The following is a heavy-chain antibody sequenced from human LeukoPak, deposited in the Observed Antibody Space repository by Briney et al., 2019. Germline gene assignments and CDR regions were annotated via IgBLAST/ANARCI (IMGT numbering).Heavy chain of an antibody. CDR1: GYTFINYG. CDR3: ARELNYDSSGYYFDY. J-gene: IGHJ4*02. D-gene: IGHD3-22*01. V-gene: IGHV1-2*02. CDR2: INPNSGGT. Sequence: ASVKVSCKASGYTFINYGITWVRQAPGQGLEWMGWINPNSGGTNYAQKFQGRVTMTRDTSISTAYMELSRLRSDDTAVYYCARELNYDSSGYYFDYWGQGTLVTVSS.